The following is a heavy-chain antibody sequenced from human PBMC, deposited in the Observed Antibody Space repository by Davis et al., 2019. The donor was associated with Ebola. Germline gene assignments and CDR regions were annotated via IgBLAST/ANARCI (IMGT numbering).Heavy chain of an antibody. Sequence: PGGSLRLSCAASGFTFSTYSMNWVRQAPGEALEWVSYISGNSSTIYYADSVKGRFTISRDNAKKSRYLQMNSLRDEDTAVYYCASRHDYWGQGTLVTVSS. J-gene: IGHJ4*02. V-gene: IGHV3-48*02. CDR3: ASRHDY. CDR1: GFTFSTYS. CDR2: ISGNSSTI.